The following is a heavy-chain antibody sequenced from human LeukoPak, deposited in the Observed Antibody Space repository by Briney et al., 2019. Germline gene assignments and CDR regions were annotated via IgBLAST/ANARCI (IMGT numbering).Heavy chain of an antibody. J-gene: IGHJ4*02. CDR3: ARGGRGTIIMIVVAALDY. V-gene: IGHV3-21*01. CDR2: ISSSGNYI. Sequence: GGSLRLSCAASGFTFSSYAMSWVRQAPGKGLEWVSSISSSGNYIYYADSVKGRFTVSRDNARNSLYLQMNSLRAEDTAVYYCARGGRGTIIMIVVAALDYWGQGTLVTVSS. D-gene: IGHD3-22*01. CDR1: GFTFSSYA.